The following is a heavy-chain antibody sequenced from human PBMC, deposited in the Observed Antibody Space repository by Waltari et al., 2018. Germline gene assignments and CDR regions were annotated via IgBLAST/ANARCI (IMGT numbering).Heavy chain of an antibody. J-gene: IGHJ4*02. CDR2: IKQDGSEK. CDR3: VTGLTTVTAKDYFDH. V-gene: IGHV3-7*01. D-gene: IGHD4-17*01. CDR1: GMTFSNYW. Sequence: EVQLVESGGGSVQPGGSLRLSCAASGMTFSNYWMNWVRQAPGKGLEGVANIKQDGSEKNYVDSVEGRFSISRDNAQISLYLQMNSLRAEDTAIYYCVTGLTTVTAKDYFDHWGQGALVTVS.